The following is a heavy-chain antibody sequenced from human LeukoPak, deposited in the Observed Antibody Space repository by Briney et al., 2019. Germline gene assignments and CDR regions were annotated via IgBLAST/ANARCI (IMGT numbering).Heavy chain of an antibody. V-gene: IGHV3-23*01. Sequence: GGSLRLSCAASGFTFNYYAMSWVRQAPGKGLERVSGISDNYTDSVKGRFTISRDNTKNTVYLQMNNLRADDTAVYFCARHDSFIPYWGQGTLVTVSS. CDR2: ISD. J-gene: IGHJ4*02. CDR1: GFTFNYYA. D-gene: IGHD5-18*01. CDR3: ARHDSFIPY.